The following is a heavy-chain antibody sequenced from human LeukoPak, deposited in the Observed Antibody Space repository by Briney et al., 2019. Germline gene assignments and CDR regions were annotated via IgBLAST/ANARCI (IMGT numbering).Heavy chain of an antibody. D-gene: IGHD1-14*01. CDR2: IWYDGSNK. CDR3: ARGSGTDWFDP. Sequence: PGGSLRLSCAASGFTFSSYGMHWVRQAPGKGLEWVAVIWYDGSNKYYADSVKGRFTISRDNSKNTLYLQMNSLRAEDTAVYYCARGSGTDWFDPWGQGTLVTVSS. CDR1: GFTFSSYG. V-gene: IGHV3-33*01. J-gene: IGHJ5*02.